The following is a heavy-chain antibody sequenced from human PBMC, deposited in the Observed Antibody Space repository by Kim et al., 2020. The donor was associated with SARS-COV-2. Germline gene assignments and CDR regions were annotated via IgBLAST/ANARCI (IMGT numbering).Heavy chain of an antibody. CDR3: ARGPLYYYMDV. V-gene: IGHV3-30*01. Sequence: KYYAASVKGRFTISRDNSKNTLYLQMNSLRAEDTAVYYCARGPLYYYMDVWGKGTTVTVSS. J-gene: IGHJ6*03. CDR2: K.